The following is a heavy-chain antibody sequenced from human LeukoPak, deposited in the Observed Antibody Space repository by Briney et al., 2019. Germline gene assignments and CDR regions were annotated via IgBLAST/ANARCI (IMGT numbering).Heavy chain of an antibody. V-gene: IGHV3-21*05. J-gene: IGHJ6*02. CDR3: ARDAVDTANAV. CDR1: GFTFSTYS. D-gene: IGHD5-18*01. Sequence: GGSLRLSCAASGFTFSTYSMNWVRQAPGKGLEWISFIRHDSSDIYYADSVKGRFTISRDNAKNTLYLQMNSLRAEDTAVYYCARDAVDTANAVWGQGTTVTVSS. CDR2: IRHDSSDI.